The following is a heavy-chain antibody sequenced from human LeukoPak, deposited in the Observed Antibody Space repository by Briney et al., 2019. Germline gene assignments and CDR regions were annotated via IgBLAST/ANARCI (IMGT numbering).Heavy chain of an antibody. V-gene: IGHV4-34*01. J-gene: IGHJ4*02. CDR3: ARGHDYDILTGYYQVLDYFDY. D-gene: IGHD3-9*01. CDR1: GGSFSGYY. Sequence: SETLSLTCAVYGGSFSGYYWSWIRQPPGKGLEWIGEINHSGSINYNPSLKSRVTISVDTSKNQFSLKLSSVTAADTAVYYCARGHDYDILTGYYQVLDYFDYWGQGTLVTVSS. CDR2: INHSGSI.